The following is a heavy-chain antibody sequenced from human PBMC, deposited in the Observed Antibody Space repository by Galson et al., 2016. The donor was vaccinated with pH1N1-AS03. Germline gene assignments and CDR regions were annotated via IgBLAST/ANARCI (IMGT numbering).Heavy chain of an antibody. CDR1: GFIFSSHG. D-gene: IGHD6-19*01. V-gene: IGHV3-33*06. Sequence: SLRLSCAASGFIFSSHGIHWVRQAPGKGLEWVALIWNHGKSKYYADSVKGRFTISRDDSKNTVYLQMNSLKAEDTAVYYCAKDDYSSAWYGGISDYWGQGTLVTVCS. J-gene: IGHJ4*02. CDR3: AKDDYSSAWYGGISDY. CDR2: IWNHGKSK.